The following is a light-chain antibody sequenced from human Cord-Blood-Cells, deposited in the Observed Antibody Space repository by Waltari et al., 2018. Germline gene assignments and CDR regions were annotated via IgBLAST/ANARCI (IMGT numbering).Light chain of an antibody. Sequence: QSALPQPASVSGSPGQSINISCTGTSSDVGGYNYVSWYQQHPGKAPKLMIYDVSNRPSGVSNRFSGSKSGNTASLTISGLQAEDEADYYCSSYTSSSTVVFGGGTKLTVL. J-gene: IGLJ2*01. V-gene: IGLV2-14*01. CDR2: DVS. CDR1: SSDVGGYNY. CDR3: SSYTSSSTVV.